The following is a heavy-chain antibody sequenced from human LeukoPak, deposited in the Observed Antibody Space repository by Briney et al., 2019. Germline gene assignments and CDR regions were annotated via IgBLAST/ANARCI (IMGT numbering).Heavy chain of an antibody. Sequence: SETLSLTCTVSGGSIISSDYHWGWVRQPPGKGLEWIGTISYSGNTDYNPSLRSRVAVSVDTSNNQFSLRLSSVTAADTAAYHCARHCCAGPSKRVFDFWGQGTMVTVSS. CDR3: ARHCCAGPSKRVFDF. CDR2: ISYSGNT. V-gene: IGHV4-39*01. J-gene: IGHJ3*01. CDR1: GGSIISSDYH. D-gene: IGHD2-21*01.